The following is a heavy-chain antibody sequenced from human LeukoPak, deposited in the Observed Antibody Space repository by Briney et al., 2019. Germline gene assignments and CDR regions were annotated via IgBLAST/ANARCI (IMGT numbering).Heavy chain of an antibody. CDR1: GGSISSHY. CDR2: IYYSGST. D-gene: IGHD5-18*01. V-gene: IGHV4-59*11. J-gene: IGHJ4*02. Sequence: SETLSLTCTVSGGSISSHYWSWIRQPPGKGLEWIGYIYYSGSTNYNPSLKSRVTISVDTSKNQFSLKLSSVTAADTAVYYCARIGYSYGSNPLNYWGQGTLVTVSS. CDR3: ARIGYSYGSNPLNY.